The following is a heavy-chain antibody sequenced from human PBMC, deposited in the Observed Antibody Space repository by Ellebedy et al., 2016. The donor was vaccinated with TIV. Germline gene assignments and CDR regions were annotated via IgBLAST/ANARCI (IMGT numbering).Heavy chain of an antibody. J-gene: IGHJ4*02. CDR2: ISSSGRTT. Sequence: GESLKISCAASGFTFSDYYMNWIRQAPGKGLEWVSYISSSGRTTYYADSVKGRFTISRDNAKNSLYLQMNSLRAEDTAVYYCARDPMIWIFDYWGQGTLVTVSS. V-gene: IGHV3-11*04. D-gene: IGHD3-22*01. CDR3: ARDPMIWIFDY. CDR1: GFTFSDYY.